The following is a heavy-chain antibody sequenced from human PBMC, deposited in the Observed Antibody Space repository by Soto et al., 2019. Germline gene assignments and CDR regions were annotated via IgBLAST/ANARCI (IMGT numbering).Heavy chain of an antibody. CDR3: ASHDYRDF. V-gene: IGHV5-51*07. D-gene: IGHD4-17*01. J-gene: IGHJ4*02. Sequence: GESLKISCEGSGYNFANYWIGWVHQQPGKGLEWMGIIYPLDSDTRYNPSFHGQVTISADKSISTAYLQWSSLKASDSAMYYCASHDYRDFWGQGTLVTVSS. CDR1: GYNFANYW. CDR2: IYPLDSDT.